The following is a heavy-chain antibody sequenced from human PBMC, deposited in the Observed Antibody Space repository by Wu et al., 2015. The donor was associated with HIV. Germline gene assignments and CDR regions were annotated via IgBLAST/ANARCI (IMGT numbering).Heavy chain of an antibody. V-gene: IGHV1-69*12. CDR1: GGTFSTYG. CDR2: IIPIFGTA. J-gene: IGHJ4*02. D-gene: IGHD2-2*01. CDR3: AREERGDIVVVPAEGYSTNRGHYFDY. Sequence: QVQLVQSGAEVKKPGSSVKVSCKASGGTFSTYGITWVRQAPGQGLEWMGGIIPIFGTANYAQKFQGRVTITADESTSTAYMELSSLRSEDTAVYYCAREERGDIVVVPAEGYSTNRGHYFDYWGQGTLVTVSS.